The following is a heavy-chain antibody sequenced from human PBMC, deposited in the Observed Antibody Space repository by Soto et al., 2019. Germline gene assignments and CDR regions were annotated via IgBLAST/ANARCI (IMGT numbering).Heavy chain of an antibody. V-gene: IGHV4-4*02. CDR1: GGSISGTSW. Sequence: QVQLQESGPGLVKPSGTLSLTCAVSGGSISGTSWWSWVRQPPGKGLEWIGEIYHSGSTNYNPSLKSRVTISVDKSKKQFSLKVTSVTAADTAVYYCARQDPTFDYLGYWGQGTPVTVSS. J-gene: IGHJ4*02. CDR3: ARQDPTFDYLGY. CDR2: IYHSGST.